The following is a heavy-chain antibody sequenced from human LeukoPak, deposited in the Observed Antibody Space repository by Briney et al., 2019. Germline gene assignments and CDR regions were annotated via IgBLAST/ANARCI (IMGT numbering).Heavy chain of an antibody. Sequence: SETPSLACIVSGGSISSSSYYWAWIRQPPGKGLEWIGSIYYSGSTYYNPSLKSRVTVSVDTSKNQSSLKVSSVTVADTAVYFCASRGYSYGNYFDYWGPGKLGSVSS. CDR1: GGSISSSSYY. CDR3: ASRGYSYGNYFDY. V-gene: IGHV4-39*01. D-gene: IGHD5-18*01. J-gene: IGHJ4*03. CDR2: IYYSGST.